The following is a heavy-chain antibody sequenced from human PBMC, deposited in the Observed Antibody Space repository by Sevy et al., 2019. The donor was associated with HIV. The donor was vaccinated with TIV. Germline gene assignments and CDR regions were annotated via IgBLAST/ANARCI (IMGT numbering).Heavy chain of an antibody. D-gene: IGHD6-6*01. J-gene: IGHJ6*02. Sequence: SETLSLTCAVYGGSFSGYYWSWIRQPPGKGLEWIGEIKHSGSTNYNPSLKSRVTISVDTSKNQFSLKLSSVTAADTAVYYCAGGFAQCTSSSCYYYGMDVWGQGTTVTVSS. CDR3: AGGFAQCTSSSCYYYGMDV. V-gene: IGHV4-34*01. CDR2: IKHSGST. CDR1: GGSFSGYY.